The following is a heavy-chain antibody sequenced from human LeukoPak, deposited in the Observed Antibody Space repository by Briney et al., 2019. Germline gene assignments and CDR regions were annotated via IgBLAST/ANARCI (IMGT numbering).Heavy chain of an antibody. Sequence: GSSVKVSCKASGGTFSSYAISWVRQAPGLGLEWMGGIIPIFGTANYAQKFQGRVTITADESTSTAYMELSSLRSEDTAVYYCAGDHGYYYDSSGYYYFDYWGQGTLVTVSS. CDR3: AGDHGYYYDSSGYYYFDY. CDR1: GGTFSSYA. J-gene: IGHJ4*02. V-gene: IGHV1-69*01. D-gene: IGHD3-22*01. CDR2: IIPIFGTA.